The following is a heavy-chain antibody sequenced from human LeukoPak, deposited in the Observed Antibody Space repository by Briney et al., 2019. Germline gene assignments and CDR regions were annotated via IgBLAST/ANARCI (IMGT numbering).Heavy chain of an antibody. J-gene: IGHJ4*02. CDR3: ARDLRDCTNGVCYTYYFDY. CDR1: GFTFSSYS. V-gene: IGHV3-21*01. D-gene: IGHD2-8*01. Sequence: GGSLRLSCAASGFTFSSYSMDWVRQAPGKGLEWVSSISSSSSYIYYAGSVKGRFTISRDNAKNSLYLQMNSLRAEDTAVYYCARDLRDCTNGVCYTYYFDYWGQGTLVTVSS. CDR2: ISSSSSYI.